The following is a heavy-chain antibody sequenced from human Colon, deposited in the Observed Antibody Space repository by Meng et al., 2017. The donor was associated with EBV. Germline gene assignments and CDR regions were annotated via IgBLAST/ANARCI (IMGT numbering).Heavy chain of an antibody. CDR3: ARGGGSFRFQF. V-gene: IGHV4-31*03. CDR2: IHSSGST. J-gene: IGHJ4*02. CDR1: GGSISSGGYY. D-gene: IGHD2-15*01. Sequence: QQQASCPGMMRPPTLLSLTGTVSGGSISSGGYYWSWIRQQPGKGLEWIGYIHSSGSTYYHPSLRSRLTISVDTSKNQFSLRLTSVTAADTAVYYCARGGGSFRFQFWGLGTLVTVSS.